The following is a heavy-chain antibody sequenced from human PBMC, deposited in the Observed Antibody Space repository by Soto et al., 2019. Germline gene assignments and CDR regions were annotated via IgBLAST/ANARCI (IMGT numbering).Heavy chain of an antibody. CDR2: ISNRGDT. J-gene: IGHJ3*02. V-gene: IGHV3-66*01. Sequence: GGSLRLSCTASGFIVSDTYVNWVRQAPGKGLEWVSVISNRGDTHYADSVRGRFSLSRDVSDNTLHLQMNNLRVEDTAVYYCAREPRYCRGGSCSITGDAYDIWGQGTMVTVSS. CDR1: GFIVSDTY. D-gene: IGHD2-15*01. CDR3: AREPRYCRGGSCSITGDAYDI.